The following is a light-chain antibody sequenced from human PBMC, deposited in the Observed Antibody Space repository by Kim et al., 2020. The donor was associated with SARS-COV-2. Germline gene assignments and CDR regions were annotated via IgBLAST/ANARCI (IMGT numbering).Light chain of an antibody. Sequence: PGGTVTLTCASSTGAVTSGHFPYWFQQKPGQAPRTLIYDTGNRHSGTPARFSGSLLGGKAALTLSAAQAEDEADYYCLLSYSDSRVFGGGTQLTVL. V-gene: IGLV7-46*01. CDR1: TGAVTSGHF. J-gene: IGLJ2*01. CDR2: DTG. CDR3: LLSYSDSRV.